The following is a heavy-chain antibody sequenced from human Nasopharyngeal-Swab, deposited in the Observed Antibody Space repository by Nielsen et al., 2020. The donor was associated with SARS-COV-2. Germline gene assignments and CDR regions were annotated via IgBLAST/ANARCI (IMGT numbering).Heavy chain of an antibody. CDR1: GYTFTGYY. J-gene: IGHJ6*02. Sequence: ASVKVSCKASGYTFTGYYMHWVRQAPGQGLEWMGWINPNSGGTNYAQKFQGWVTMTRDTSISTAYMKLSRLRSDDTAVYYCARGGVLLWFGELLKPIYYYYYGMDVWGQGTTVTVSS. V-gene: IGHV1-2*04. CDR3: ARGGVLLWFGELLKPIYYYYYGMDV. CDR2: INPNSGGT. D-gene: IGHD3-10*01.